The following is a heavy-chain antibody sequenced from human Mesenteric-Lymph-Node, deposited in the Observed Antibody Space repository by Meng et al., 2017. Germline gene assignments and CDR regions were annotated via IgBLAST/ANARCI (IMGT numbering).Heavy chain of an antibody. D-gene: IGHD1-14*01. CDR1: GGSFSTHT. V-gene: IGHV1-69*13. CDR3: ARGRRNEPLFDY. Sequence: QVQLVQSGAEVKKPAPSVKVAFKTSGGSFSTHTFSWVRQAPGQGLEWMGGLIAVFDKTKAAPRFQDRVTFTADESTSTAYMELSSLTFDDTAVYFCARGRRNEPLFDYWGQGTLVTVSS. J-gene: IGHJ4*02. CDR2: LIAVFDKT.